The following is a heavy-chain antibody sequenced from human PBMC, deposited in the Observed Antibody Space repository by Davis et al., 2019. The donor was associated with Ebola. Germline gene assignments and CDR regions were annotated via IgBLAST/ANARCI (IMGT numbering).Heavy chain of an antibody. V-gene: IGHV1-46*01. CDR3: ARDRVTSFAYGLDV. J-gene: IGHJ6*02. CDR1: GFTFSSHS. Sequence: ASVKVSCKASGFTFSSHSFHWVRQAPGQGLEWMGIINPSGENTVYAQKFQGRLTITRDTSASTVYMELSSLTSEDTAKYYCARDRVTSFAYGLDVWGQGTAVTVSS. D-gene: IGHD3-10*01. CDR2: INPSGENT.